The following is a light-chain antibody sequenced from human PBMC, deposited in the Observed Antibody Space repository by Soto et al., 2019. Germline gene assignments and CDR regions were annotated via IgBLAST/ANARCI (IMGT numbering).Light chain of an antibody. J-gene: IGKJ2*01. CDR1: QDIDFY. V-gene: IGKV1-33*01. CDR3: LQYNNIPPT. CDR2: EAS. Sequence: DIQMTQSPSSLSASVGDRVTMTCQASQDIDFYLSWYQERPGKAPKLLIYEASNLEAGVPSRFIGSGSGTDFTLTISSLQPEDIATYFCLQYNNIPPTFXQGTKVDIK.